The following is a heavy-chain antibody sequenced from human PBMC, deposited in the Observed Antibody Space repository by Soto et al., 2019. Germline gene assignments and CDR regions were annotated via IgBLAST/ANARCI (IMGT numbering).Heavy chain of an antibody. CDR2: IFSSGST. CDR1: GGSINTFY. CDR3: AREGSYSAYNFAHGIQLWSFDF. Sequence: SETLSLTCTVSGGSINTFYWSWVRQPAGKGLEWIGRIFSSGSTSFNPSLESRVAMSVDTSKNNFSLNLSSVTAADMAVYYCAREGSYSAYNFAHGIQLWSFDFWGQGALVTV. V-gene: IGHV4-4*07. J-gene: IGHJ4*02. D-gene: IGHD5-12*01.